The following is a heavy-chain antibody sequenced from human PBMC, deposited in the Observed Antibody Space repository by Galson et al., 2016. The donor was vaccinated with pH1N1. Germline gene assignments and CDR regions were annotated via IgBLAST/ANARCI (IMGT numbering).Heavy chain of an antibody. D-gene: IGHD1-7*01. CDR1: GFTFSDYH. V-gene: IGHV3-11*01. Sequence: SLRLSCAASGFTFSDYHMSWIRQAPGKGLEWVSYISSSDTIYYADSVKVRFTISRDNAKNSLYLQMNSLRAEDTAVYYCARDLGSLELMDLTFDYWGQGTPVTGSS. CDR3: ARDLGSLELMDLTFDY. J-gene: IGHJ4*02. CDR2: ISSSDTI.